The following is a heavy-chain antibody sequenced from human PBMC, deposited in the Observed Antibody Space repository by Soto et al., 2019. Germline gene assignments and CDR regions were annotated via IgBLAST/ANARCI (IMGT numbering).Heavy chain of an antibody. Sequence: ASVKVSCKASGYTFTSYYMHWVRQAPGQGLEWMGIINPSGGSTSYAQKFQGRVTMTRDTSTSTVYMELSSLRSEDTAVYYCASFTYYYGSGSRPSHYYGMDVWGQGTTVTVSS. J-gene: IGHJ6*02. D-gene: IGHD3-10*01. V-gene: IGHV1-46*01. CDR2: INPSGGST. CDR1: GYTFTSYY. CDR3: ASFTYYYGSGSRPSHYYGMDV.